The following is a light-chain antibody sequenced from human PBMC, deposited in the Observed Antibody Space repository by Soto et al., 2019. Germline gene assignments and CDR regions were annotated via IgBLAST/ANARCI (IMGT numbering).Light chain of an antibody. J-gene: IGKJ5*01. CDR1: QSILYSSTNRHY. V-gene: IGKV4-1*01. Sequence: DIVLTQSPVSLAVSLGERATITCKSSQSILYSSTNRHYLAWYQQKPGQPPKLLISWASTRESGVPDRFSGSGSGTDFTLTSSSLQAEDVAVYYGQQYYTTPSISFGQGTRLGIK. CDR3: QQYYTTPSIS. CDR2: WAS.